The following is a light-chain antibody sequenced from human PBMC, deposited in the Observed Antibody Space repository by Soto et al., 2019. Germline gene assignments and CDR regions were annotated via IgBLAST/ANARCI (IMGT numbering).Light chain of an antibody. CDR2: AAS. V-gene: IGKV1-39*01. CDR1: QTISSW. Sequence: DIQMTQSPSTLSGSVGDRVTITCRASQTISSWLAWYQQKPGKAPKLLIYAASTLQSGVPSRFSGSGSGTDFTLTISRLQPEDFATYFCQQSYHTPITFGQGTRLEIK. J-gene: IGKJ5*01. CDR3: QQSYHTPIT.